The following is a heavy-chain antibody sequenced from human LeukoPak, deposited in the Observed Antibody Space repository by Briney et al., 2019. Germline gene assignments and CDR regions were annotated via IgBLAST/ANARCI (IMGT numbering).Heavy chain of an antibody. J-gene: IGHJ4*02. CDR3: ARWNYYDSSEIFDY. D-gene: IGHD3-22*01. Sequence: ASVKVSCKASGYTFTSYVISWVRQAPGQGLEWMGLISAYNGNTNYAQKLQGRVTMTTDTSTRTAYMELRSLRSDDTAVYYCARWNYYDSSEIFDYWGQGTLVTVSS. CDR2: ISAYNGNT. CDR1: GYTFTSYV. V-gene: IGHV1-18*01.